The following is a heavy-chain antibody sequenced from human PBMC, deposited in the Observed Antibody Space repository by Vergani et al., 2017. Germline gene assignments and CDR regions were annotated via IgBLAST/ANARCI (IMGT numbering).Heavy chain of an antibody. CDR2: IIPIFGTA. CDR1: GGTFSSYA. CDR3: AREWGTRSRHETNNYYDLDV. D-gene: IGHD1-1*01. V-gene: IGHV1-69*01. J-gene: IGHJ6*03. Sequence: QVQLVQSGAEVKKPGSSVKVSCKASGGTFSSYAISWVRQAPGQGLEWMGGIIPIFGTANYAQKFQGRVTITADESTSTAYMELSSLRSENTAVYYCAREWGTRSRHETNNYYDLDVWGKGTTVTVSS.